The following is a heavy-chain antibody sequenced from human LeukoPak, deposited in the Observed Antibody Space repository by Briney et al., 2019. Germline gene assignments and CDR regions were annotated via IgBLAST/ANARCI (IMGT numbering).Heavy chain of an antibody. CDR2: ISGSSSSI. CDR3: ARVGDWNEPPDY. J-gene: IGHJ4*02. V-gene: IGHV3-21*01. D-gene: IGHD1-1*01. CDR1: GFTFNSYS. Sequence: PGGSLRLSCAASGFTFNSYSMNWVRQAPGKGLEWVSSISGSSSSIHYADSVKGRFTVSRDNAKNSLYLQMNSLRAEDTAVYYCARVGDWNEPPDYWGQGTLVTVSS.